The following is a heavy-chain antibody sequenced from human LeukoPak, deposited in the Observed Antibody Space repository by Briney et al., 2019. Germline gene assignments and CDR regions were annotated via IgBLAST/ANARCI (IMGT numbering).Heavy chain of an antibody. D-gene: IGHD3-22*01. CDR2: INPNSGGT. J-gene: IGHJ4*02. Sequence: ASVKVSCKASGYTFTGYYIHWVRQAPGQGLEWMGWINPNSGGTNYAQKFQGRVTMTRDTSISTAYMELSRLRSDDTAVYYCAREVDYYDTSDYFPLGYWGQGTLVTVSS. CDR1: GYTFTGYY. CDR3: AREVDYYDTSDYFPLGY. V-gene: IGHV1-2*02.